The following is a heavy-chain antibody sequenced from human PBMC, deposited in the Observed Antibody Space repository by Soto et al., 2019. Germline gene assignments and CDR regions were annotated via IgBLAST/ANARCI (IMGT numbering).Heavy chain of an antibody. Sequence: ASVKVSCKASGYTFTSYGISWVRQAPGQGLEWMGWISAYNGNTNYAQKLQGRVTMTTDTSTSTAYMELRSLRSDDTAVYYCARDKEIVVVTAALIYYYYYGMDVWGQGTTVTV. CDR1: GYTFTSYG. V-gene: IGHV1-18*01. J-gene: IGHJ6*01. CDR2: ISAYNGNT. CDR3: ARDKEIVVVTAALIYYYYYGMDV. D-gene: IGHD2-2*01.